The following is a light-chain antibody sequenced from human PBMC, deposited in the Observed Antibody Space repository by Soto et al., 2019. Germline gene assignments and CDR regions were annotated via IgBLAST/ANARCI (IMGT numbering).Light chain of an antibody. Sequence: EIQVTQSPTSLSASVGDRVTITCRASRSIGNNLNWYQQRTGKAPLLLIYSASSLQSGVPSRFSGSSSGTDFTLTINGLQPEEFATYDCQQSFSPHIAFGQGTRLEIK. CDR3: QQSFSPHIA. CDR1: RSIGNN. J-gene: IGKJ5*01. V-gene: IGKV1-39*01. CDR2: SAS.